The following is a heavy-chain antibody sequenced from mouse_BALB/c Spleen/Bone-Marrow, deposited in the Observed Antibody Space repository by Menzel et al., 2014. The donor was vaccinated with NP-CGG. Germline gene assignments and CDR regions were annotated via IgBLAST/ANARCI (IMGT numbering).Heavy chain of an antibody. Sequence: VQLQQSGAELVKPGAPVKLSCKASGYTLTSYWMNWVKQRPGRGLEWTGRIDPSDSETHYNQKFKDKATLTVDKSSSTAYIQLSSLTSEDSAVYYCARTYYGNYAWFAYWGQGTLVTVSA. V-gene: IGHV1-69*02. CDR1: GYTLTSYW. CDR3: ARTYYGNYAWFAY. D-gene: IGHD2-1*01. J-gene: IGHJ3*01. CDR2: IDPSDSET.